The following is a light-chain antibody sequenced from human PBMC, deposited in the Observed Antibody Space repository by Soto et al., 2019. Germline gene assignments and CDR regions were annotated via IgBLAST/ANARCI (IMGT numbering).Light chain of an antibody. V-gene: IGLV4-69*01. CDR1: SGHSSYA. J-gene: IGLJ2*01. Sequence: QLVLTQSPSASASLGASVKLTCTLSSGHSSYAIAWHQQQPEKGPRYLMKLNSDDSHSKGDGIPDRFSGSSSGAERYLTISSLQSEDEADYYCQTWGTGPHVVFGGGTKVTVL. CDR2: LNSDDSH. CDR3: QTWGTGPHVV.